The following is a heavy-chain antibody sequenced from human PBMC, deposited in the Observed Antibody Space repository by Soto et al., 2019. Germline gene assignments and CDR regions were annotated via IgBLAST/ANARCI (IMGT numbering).Heavy chain of an antibody. CDR3: ARDYCSSSSCPNWFDP. D-gene: IGHD2-2*01. J-gene: IGHJ5*02. CDR1: GGSISSSDW. V-gene: IGHV4-4*02. CDR2: IFHNGNS. Sequence: QVQLQESGPGLVKPSGTLSLTCVVSGGSISSSDWWSWVRQPPGKGLEWIGEIFHNGNSNYNPSLKSRVTISVDKSKNQFSLKLNSVTAADTAVYYCARDYCSSSSCPNWFDPWGQGTLVTVSS.